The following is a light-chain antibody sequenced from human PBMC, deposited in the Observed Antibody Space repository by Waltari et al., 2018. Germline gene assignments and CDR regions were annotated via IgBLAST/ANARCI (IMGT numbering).Light chain of an antibody. Sequence: QSVLTPPPSVSGAPGQRVAISCPGNSPNLGADYAVHWYQVLPGTAPKLVIYETNVRPSGVPDRVSGSKSGTSASLAITGLQAEDDAHYYCQSYDNTLRAWVFGGGTKLTVL. CDR3: QSYDNTLRAWV. CDR1: SPNLGADYA. CDR2: ETN. J-gene: IGLJ3*02. V-gene: IGLV1-40*01.